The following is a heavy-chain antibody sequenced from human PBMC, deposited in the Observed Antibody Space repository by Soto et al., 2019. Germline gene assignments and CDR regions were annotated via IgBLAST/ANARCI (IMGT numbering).Heavy chain of an antibody. Sequence: QGQLVQSGAEVKKPGSSVKVSCKASGDTFSTDILTWGLQAPGQGLEWMGGIIPITRTPHYAQKFQGRVTITADDSTSTTHMELTSLTSEDTAVYYCATDRRSLENWFVPWGQGTLVTVSS. V-gene: IGHV1-69*01. CDR1: GDTFSTDI. J-gene: IGHJ5*02. CDR3: ATDRRSLENWFVP. CDR2: IIPITRTP. D-gene: IGHD3-3*01.